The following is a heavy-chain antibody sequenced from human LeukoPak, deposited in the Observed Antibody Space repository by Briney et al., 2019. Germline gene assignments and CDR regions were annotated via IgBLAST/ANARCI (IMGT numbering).Heavy chain of an antibody. CDR2: IYYSGST. CDR3: ARSPTKRVTEDY. CDR1: GGSISSSSYH. J-gene: IGHJ4*02. Sequence: SETLSLTCTVSGGSISSSSYHRGWIRQPPGKGLEWIGSIYYSGSTYYNSSLKSRVTISVDKSKTQFSLKLTSVTAADTAVYYCARSPTKRVTEDYWGQGTLVTVSS. D-gene: IGHD5-18*01. V-gene: IGHV4-39*07.